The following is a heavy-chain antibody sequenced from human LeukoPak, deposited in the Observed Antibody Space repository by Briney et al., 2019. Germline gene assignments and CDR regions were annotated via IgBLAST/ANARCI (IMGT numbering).Heavy chain of an antibody. Sequence: SETLSLTCTVSGGSISSYYWSWIRQPPGKGLEWVGYISYSGSTNYNPSLKSRVTISADTSKNQFSLKLTSVTAADTAVYYCASMTTHQYSSGWYYYYYYMDVWGKGTTVTVSS. CDR3: ASMTTHQYSSGWYYYYYYMDV. D-gene: IGHD6-19*01. CDR1: GGSISSYY. J-gene: IGHJ6*03. CDR2: ISYSGST. V-gene: IGHV4-59*01.